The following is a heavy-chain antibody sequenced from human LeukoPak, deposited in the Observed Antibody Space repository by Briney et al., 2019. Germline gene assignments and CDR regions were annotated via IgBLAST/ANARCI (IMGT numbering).Heavy chain of an antibody. CDR1: GFTFSSYA. Sequence: PGGSLRLSCAASGFTFSSYAMHWVRQAPGKGLEWVAVISYDGSNKYYADSVKGRFTISRDNSKNTLYLQMNSLRAEDTAVYYCARDYYDSSGYYRYWGQGTLLTVSS. CDR2: ISYDGSNK. CDR3: ARDYYDSSGYYRY. J-gene: IGHJ4*02. D-gene: IGHD3-22*01. V-gene: IGHV3-30-3*01.